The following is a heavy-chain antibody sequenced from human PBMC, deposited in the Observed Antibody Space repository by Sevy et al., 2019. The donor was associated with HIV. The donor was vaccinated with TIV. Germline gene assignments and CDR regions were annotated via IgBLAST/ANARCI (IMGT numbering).Heavy chain of an antibody. CDR3: ARGFPRYCSSTSCYRNYYGMDV. J-gene: IGHJ6*02. Sequence: ASVKVTCKASGYTFTSYDINWVRQATGQGLEWMGCMNPNSGNTGYAQKFQGRVTMTRNTSISTAYMELSSLRSEDTAVYYCARGFPRYCSSTSCYRNYYGMDVWGQGTTVTVSS. V-gene: IGHV1-8*01. D-gene: IGHD2-2*02. CDR1: GYTFTSYD. CDR2: MNPNSGNT.